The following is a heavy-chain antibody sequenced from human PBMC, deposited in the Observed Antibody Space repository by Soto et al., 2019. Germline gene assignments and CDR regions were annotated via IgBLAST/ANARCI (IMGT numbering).Heavy chain of an antibody. CDR3: LTGGQLGSFDY. V-gene: IGHV3-74*03. CDR1: GFTFSNYW. CDR2: INIDGSGT. D-gene: IGHD6-6*01. Sequence: LRLSCAASGFTFSNYWMHWVRQAPGKGLVWVSRINIDGSGTTYADSVKGRFTISRDNAENTVSLQMNSLRVEDTAVYYCLTGGQLGSFDYWGRGTLVTVSS. J-gene: IGHJ4*02.